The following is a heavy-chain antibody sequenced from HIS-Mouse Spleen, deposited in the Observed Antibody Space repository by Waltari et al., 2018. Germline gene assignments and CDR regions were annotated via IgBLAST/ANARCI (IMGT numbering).Heavy chain of an antibody. D-gene: IGHD6-13*01. CDR1: GGSISSSSYY. V-gene: IGHV4-39*07. J-gene: IGHJ2*01. Sequence: QLQLQESGPGLVKPSETLSLTCTVSGGSISSSSYYWGWIRQPPGKGLEGIGRIYYSGSTYYNPALKSRVTISVDTSNNQFSLKLSSVTAADTAVYYCAREIPYSSSWYDWYFDLWGRGTLVTVSS. CDR2: IYYSGST. CDR3: AREIPYSSSWYDWYFDL.